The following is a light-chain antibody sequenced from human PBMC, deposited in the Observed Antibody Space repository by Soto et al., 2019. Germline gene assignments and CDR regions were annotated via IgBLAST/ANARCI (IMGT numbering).Light chain of an antibody. CDR3: QQYNKWPRT. J-gene: IGKJ1*01. V-gene: IGKV3-15*01. Sequence: EILLTQSPATLSLSRGERATLSCRASQRVASNLAWYQQKPGQAPRLLIYGASTRATGIPARFSGSGSGTEFTLAISSLQSEDFAVYYCQQYNKWPRTFGQGTKVDIK. CDR2: GAS. CDR1: QRVASN.